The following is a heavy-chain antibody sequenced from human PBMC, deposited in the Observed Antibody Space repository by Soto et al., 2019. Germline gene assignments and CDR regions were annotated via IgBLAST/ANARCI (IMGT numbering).Heavy chain of an antibody. Sequence: ASVKVSCKASGYTFTSYGISWVRQAPGQGLEWMGWISAYNGNTNCAQKLQGRVTMTTDTSTSTAYMELRGLRSDDTAVYYCARDYACSGGSCYLIYYYYYGMDVWGQGTTVTVSS. CDR3: ARDYACSGGSCYLIYYYYYGMDV. D-gene: IGHD2-15*01. CDR1: GYTFTSYG. V-gene: IGHV1-18*04. CDR2: ISAYNGNT. J-gene: IGHJ6*02.